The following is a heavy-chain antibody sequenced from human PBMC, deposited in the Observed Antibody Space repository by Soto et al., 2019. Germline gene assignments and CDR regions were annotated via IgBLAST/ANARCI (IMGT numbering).Heavy chain of an antibody. CDR2: IWYDGSNK. CDR3: ARDMGVVVVAATLYAFDI. V-gene: IGHV3-33*01. J-gene: IGHJ3*02. CDR1: GLTFSSYG. D-gene: IGHD2-15*01. Sequence: WGSLRLSCGASGLTFSSYGMHWVRQAPGNGLEWVAVIWYDGSNKYYADSVKGRFTISRDNSKNTLYLQMNSLRAEDTAVYYCARDMGVVVVAATLYAFDIWGQGTMVTVSS.